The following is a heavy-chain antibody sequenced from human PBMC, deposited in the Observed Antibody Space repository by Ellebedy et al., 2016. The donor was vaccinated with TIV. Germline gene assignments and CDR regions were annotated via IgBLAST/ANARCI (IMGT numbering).Heavy chain of an antibody. D-gene: IGHD1-26*01. CDR1: GFTFSNHW. Sequence: GESLKISXAASGFTFSNHWMSWVRQAPGKGLEWVANINLDGSEGKYVDSVKGRFTISRDNAQNSLLLQMNSLRAEDTAVYYCVRNGGSLDYWGQGSLVTVSS. V-gene: IGHV3-7*01. CDR2: INLDGSEG. CDR3: VRNGGSLDY. J-gene: IGHJ4*02.